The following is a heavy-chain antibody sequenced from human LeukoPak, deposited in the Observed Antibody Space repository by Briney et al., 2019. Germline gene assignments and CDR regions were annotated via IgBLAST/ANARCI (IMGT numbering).Heavy chain of an antibody. Sequence: PGGSLRLSCAASGFTFSDYYMSWIRQAPGKGLEWVSYISSSSSYTNYADSVKGRFTISRDNAKNSLYLQMNSLRAEDTAVYYCAREGSYDSLDYWGQGTLVTVSS. CDR2: ISSSSSYT. CDR3: AREGSYDSLDY. V-gene: IGHV3-11*06. J-gene: IGHJ4*02. CDR1: GFTFSDYY. D-gene: IGHD2-15*01.